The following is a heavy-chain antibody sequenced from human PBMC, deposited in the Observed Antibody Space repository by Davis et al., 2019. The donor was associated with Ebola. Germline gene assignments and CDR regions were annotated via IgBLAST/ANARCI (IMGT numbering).Heavy chain of an antibody. Sequence: GESLKISCVASGFTFSSYWMTWVRQAPGKGLEWVANIKQDGGEKYYLDSVKGRFTISRDNAKTSLYLQMNSLRAEDTAVYYCATRDGSPGYWGQGTRVTVAS. V-gene: IGHV3-7*01. D-gene: IGHD5-24*01. CDR3: ATRDGSPGY. CDR2: IKQDGGEK. J-gene: IGHJ4*02. CDR1: GFTFSSYW.